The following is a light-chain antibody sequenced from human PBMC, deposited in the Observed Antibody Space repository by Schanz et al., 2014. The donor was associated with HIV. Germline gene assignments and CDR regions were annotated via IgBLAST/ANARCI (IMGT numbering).Light chain of an antibody. Sequence: EIVLTQSPATLSLSPGERATLSCRASQSVSSYLAWYQQKPGQAPRLLIYGASSRATGISDRFSGSGSGTDFTLTISSLEPEDFAVYYCQHYGSSFGPGTKVDIK. CDR1: QSVSSY. CDR3: QHYGSS. J-gene: IGKJ3*01. V-gene: IGKV3-20*01. CDR2: GAS.